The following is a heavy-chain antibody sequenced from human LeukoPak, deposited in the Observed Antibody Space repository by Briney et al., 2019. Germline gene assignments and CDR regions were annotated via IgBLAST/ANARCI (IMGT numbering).Heavy chain of an antibody. CDR2: IYPGDSDT. CDR3: ARQEILWVGNSLRGGDRFDP. J-gene: IGHJ5*02. V-gene: IGHV5-51*01. Sequence: GESLKISCQGSGNNFNNYWIGWVRQMPGKGLEWMGIIYPGDSDTRYSPSFQGHVTISTDKSISTAYLQWGSLKASDTAMYYCARQEILWVGNSLRGGDRFDPWGQGTLVTVSS. CDR1: GNNFNNYW. D-gene: IGHD2-21*01.